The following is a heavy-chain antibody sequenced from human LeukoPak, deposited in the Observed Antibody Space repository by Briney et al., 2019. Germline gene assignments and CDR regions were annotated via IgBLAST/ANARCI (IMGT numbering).Heavy chain of an antibody. Sequence: SETLSLTCAVSGGSIRGYYWSWIRQSPGKGLEWIGHIYYSGTTNYNPSLKSRVTISVDTSKNQFSLKLNSVTAADTAVYYCARRDSYSGYDDYWGQGTLVTVSS. J-gene: IGHJ4*02. CDR1: GGSIRGYY. V-gene: IGHV4-59*01. CDR3: ARRDSYSGYDDY. D-gene: IGHD5-12*01. CDR2: IYYSGTT.